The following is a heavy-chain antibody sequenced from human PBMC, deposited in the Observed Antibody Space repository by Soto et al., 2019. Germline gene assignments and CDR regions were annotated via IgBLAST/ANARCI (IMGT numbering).Heavy chain of an antibody. CDR3: ARLGETFGGVIAAN. J-gene: IGHJ4*02. CDR2: ISSSGSTI. CDR1: GFTFSSYE. D-gene: IGHD3-16*02. Sequence: PGGSLRLSCAASGFTFSSYEMNWVRQAPGKGLEWVSYISSSGSTIYYADSVKGRFTISRDNAKNSLYLQMNSLRAEDTAVYYCARLGETFGGVIAANWGQGTLVTVSS. V-gene: IGHV3-48*03.